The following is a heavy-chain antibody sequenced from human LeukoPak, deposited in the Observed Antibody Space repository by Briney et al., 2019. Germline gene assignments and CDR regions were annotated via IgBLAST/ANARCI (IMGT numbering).Heavy chain of an antibody. CDR1: GYTFTSFN. CDR2: IDPSGGST. CDR3: ARAGASKYLFDY. Sequence: ASVTVSCKASGYTFTSFNTDWVGQAPGQGPEWVAMIDPSGGSTYNTQKFHGRVTVTRDTSTSTVYMELSSLRSEDTAVYYCARAGASKYLFDYWGQGTLVTVSS. D-gene: IGHD4/OR15-4a*01. V-gene: IGHV1-46*01. J-gene: IGHJ4*02.